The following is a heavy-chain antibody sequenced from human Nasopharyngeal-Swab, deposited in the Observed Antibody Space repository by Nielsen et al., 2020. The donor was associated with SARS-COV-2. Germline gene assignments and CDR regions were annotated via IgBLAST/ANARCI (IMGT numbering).Heavy chain of an antibody. D-gene: IGHD6-13*01. CDR2: INAGNGNT. Sequence: WVRQAPGQRLEWMGWINAGNGNTKYSQKFQGRVTITRDTSASTAYMELSSLRSKDTAVYYCASSTAAGTNYYYYMDVWGKGTTVTVSS. V-gene: IGHV1-3*01. J-gene: IGHJ6*03. CDR3: ASSTAAGTNYYYYMDV.